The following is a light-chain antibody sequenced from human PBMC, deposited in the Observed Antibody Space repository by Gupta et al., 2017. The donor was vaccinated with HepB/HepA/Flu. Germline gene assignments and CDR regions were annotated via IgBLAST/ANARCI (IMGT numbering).Light chain of an antibody. Sequence: EMVMTQSPATLSVSPGERATLYCRASQSVSSNFAWYQQKPGQAPRLLIYGASTRATGIPARFSGSGSGTDFTLNISSLQAEDVAVYYCQQYNNWPLTFGQGTKVEIK. J-gene: IGKJ1*01. CDR1: QSVSSN. CDR2: GAS. CDR3: QQYNNWPLT. V-gene: IGKV3-15*01.